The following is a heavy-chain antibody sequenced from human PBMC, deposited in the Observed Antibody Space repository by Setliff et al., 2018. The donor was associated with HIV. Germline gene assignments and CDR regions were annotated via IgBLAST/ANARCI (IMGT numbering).Heavy chain of an antibody. J-gene: IGHJ4*02. D-gene: IGHD1-26*01. CDR2: IKSKTDGGTT. Sequence: ETLSLTCTVSGDSIGSYYWTWLRQFPGKGLEWVGRIKSKTDGGTTDYAAPVKGRFTISRDDSKNTLYLQMNSLKTEDTAVYYCTTDLGLGAQLLPFDYWGQGTLVTVSS. CDR3: TTDLGLGAQLLPFDY. CDR1: GDSIGSYY. V-gene: IGHV3-15*01.